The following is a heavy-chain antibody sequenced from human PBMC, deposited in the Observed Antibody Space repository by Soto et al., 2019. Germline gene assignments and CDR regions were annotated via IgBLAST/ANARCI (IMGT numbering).Heavy chain of an antibody. D-gene: IGHD3-9*01. V-gene: IGHV1-3*01. CDR2: INSANGNT. CDR1: GYTFTSHA. Sequence: ASVKVSCKASGYTFTSHAMHWVRQAPGQRLDWMGWINSANGNTKYSQKFQGRATITRDTSASTAYLHMNSLKTEDTAVYYCTRALRYFDWLSRPSYSFDYWGQGTLVTGSS. J-gene: IGHJ4*02. CDR3: TRALRYFDWLSRPSYSFDY.